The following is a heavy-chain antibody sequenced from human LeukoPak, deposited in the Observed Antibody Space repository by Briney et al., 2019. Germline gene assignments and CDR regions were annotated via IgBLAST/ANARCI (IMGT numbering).Heavy chain of an antibody. J-gene: IGHJ4*02. CDR3: ARTASEWELLVVFDY. CDR2: IYPGDSDT. V-gene: IGHV5-51*01. CDR1: GYSFTSYW. D-gene: IGHD1-26*01. Sequence: GESLKISCKGSGYSFTSYWIGWVRQMPGKGLEWMGIIYPGDSDTRYSPSFLGQVTISADKSISTAYLQWSSLKASDTAMYYCARTASEWELLVVFDYWGQGTLVTVSS.